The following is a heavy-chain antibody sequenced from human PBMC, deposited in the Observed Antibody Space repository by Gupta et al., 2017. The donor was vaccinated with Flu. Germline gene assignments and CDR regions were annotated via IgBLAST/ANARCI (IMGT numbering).Heavy chain of an antibody. CDR3: ARDGRYDSSGYSGY. CDR2: IWYDGSNK. Sequence: QVQLVESGGGVVQPGRSLRLSCAASGFTFRSYGMHWVRQAPGKGLEWVAVIWYDGSNKYYADSVKGRFTISRDNSKNTLYLQMNSLRAEDTAVYYCARDGRYDSSGYSGYWGQGTLVTVSS. V-gene: IGHV3-33*01. D-gene: IGHD3-22*01. CDR1: GFTFRSYG. J-gene: IGHJ4*02.